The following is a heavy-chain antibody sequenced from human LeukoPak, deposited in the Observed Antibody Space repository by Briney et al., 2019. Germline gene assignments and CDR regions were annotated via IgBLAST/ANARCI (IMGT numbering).Heavy chain of an antibody. V-gene: IGHV4-34*01. CDR2: INHSGST. J-gene: IGHJ4*02. CDR1: GGSFSDSY. D-gene: IGHD4-17*01. Sequence: SETLSLTCAVYGGSFSDSYWTWIRQPPGMGLEWIGEINHSGSTNYNPSLRSRVTTSVDTSKNQFSLELSSLRSEDTAVYYCARLTSYGDYVYWGQGTLVTVSS. CDR3: ARLTSYGDYVY.